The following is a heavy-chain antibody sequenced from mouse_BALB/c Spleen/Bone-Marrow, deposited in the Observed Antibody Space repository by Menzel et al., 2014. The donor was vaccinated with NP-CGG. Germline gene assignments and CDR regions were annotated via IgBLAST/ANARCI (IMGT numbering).Heavy chain of an antibody. CDR3: TKLLRLRKYIDV. J-gene: IGHJ1*01. CDR2: IRSGGSYT. D-gene: IGHD1-2*01. V-gene: IGHV5-6-4*01. CDR1: GFTPSGYN. Sequence: DVQLVESGGGLVKPGGSLKLSCAASGFTPSGYNMSWVRQTPEKRLEWVATIRSGGSYTYYLDSVKGRFTIARDNAENTLYLQKSSLKSEDTAMYYCTKLLRLRKYIDVWGAGTTVTVSS.